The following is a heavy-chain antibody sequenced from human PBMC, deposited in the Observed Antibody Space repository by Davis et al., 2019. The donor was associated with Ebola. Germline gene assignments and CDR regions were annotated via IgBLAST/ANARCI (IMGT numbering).Heavy chain of an antibody. J-gene: IGHJ6*02. Sequence: GESLKISCAASGFIFSNHAMHWVRQAPGKGLGWLALISYEGSAEYYADSVKGRFTISRDNSKNTLYLQMNGLRPEDTAAYFCARVQTSDFYYDGMDVWGQGTTVTVSS. CDR1: GFIFSNHA. V-gene: IGHV3-30*04. CDR3: ARVQTSDFYYDGMDV. D-gene: IGHD2-2*01. CDR2: ISYEGSAE.